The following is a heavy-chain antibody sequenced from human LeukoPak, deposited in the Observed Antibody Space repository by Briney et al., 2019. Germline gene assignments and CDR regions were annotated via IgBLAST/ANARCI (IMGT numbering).Heavy chain of an antibody. CDR3: ARAPPDGLGGRT. D-gene: IGHD3-16*01. V-gene: IGHV3-21*01. CDR2: ISSSSSYI. CDR1: GFTFSSYS. Sequence: GGSLRFSCSASGFTFSSYSMNWVRQAPGKGLGWVSSISSSSSYIYYADSVKGRFTITRDNDKNSLYLQMNSLRAEDTAVYYCARAPPDGLGGRTWGQGTLVTVSS. J-gene: IGHJ4*02.